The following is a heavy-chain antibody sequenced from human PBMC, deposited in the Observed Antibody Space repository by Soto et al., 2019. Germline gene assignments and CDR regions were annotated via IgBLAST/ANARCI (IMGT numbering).Heavy chain of an antibody. CDR3: ARDLENSSGWYYGPNNFDS. D-gene: IGHD6-19*01. Sequence: QVQLVQSGAEVKKPGASVKVSCKASGYTFTSYGISWVRQAPGQGLEWMGWISAYNGNTNYAQKLQGRVTMTTDTATRTAYMELRSLTSDATAVDYCARDLENSSGWYYGPNNFDSWGQGTLVTVSS. CDR1: GYTFTSYG. J-gene: IGHJ4*02. V-gene: IGHV1-18*01. CDR2: ISAYNGNT.